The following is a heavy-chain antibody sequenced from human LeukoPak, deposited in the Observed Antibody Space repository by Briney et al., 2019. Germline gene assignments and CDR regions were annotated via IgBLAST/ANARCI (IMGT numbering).Heavy chain of an antibody. V-gene: IGHV3-21*01. CDR3: ARDQWLVHPEGVDYYYGMDV. CDR2: ISSSSSYI. CDR1: GFTFSSYS. Sequence: GGSLRLSCAASGFTFSSYSMNWVRQAPGKGLEWVSSISSSSSYIYYADSVKGRFTISRDNAKHSLYLQMNSLRAEDTAVYYCARDQWLVHPEGVDYYYGMDVWGQGTTVTVSS. D-gene: IGHD6-19*01. J-gene: IGHJ6*02.